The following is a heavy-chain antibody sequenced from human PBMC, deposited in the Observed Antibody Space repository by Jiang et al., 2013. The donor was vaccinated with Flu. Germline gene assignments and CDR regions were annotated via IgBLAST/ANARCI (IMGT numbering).Heavy chain of an antibody. CDR1: GFRFDDYG. V-gene: IGHV3-49*03. D-gene: IGHD6-13*01. CDR3: ARVAAAGHHYFDF. J-gene: IGHJ2*01. Sequence: GLVQPGRSLRLSCTSSGFRFDDYGMTWFRQAPGKGLEWVGFIRGKVYGATTEYAASVKGRYTISRDDSKSIAYLQMNSLRAEDTAVYYCARVAAAGHHYFDFWGRGTLVTVSS. CDR2: IRGKVYGATT.